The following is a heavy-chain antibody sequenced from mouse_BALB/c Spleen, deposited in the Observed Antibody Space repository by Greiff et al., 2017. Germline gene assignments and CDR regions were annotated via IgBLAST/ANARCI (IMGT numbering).Heavy chain of an antibody. V-gene: IGHV5-6-2*01. CDR3: ARRYRDYAMDY. CDR1: GFTFSSYY. J-gene: IGHJ4*01. D-gene: IGHD2-14*01. Sequence: DVQLVESGGGLVKLGGSLKLSCAASGFTFSSYYMSWVRQTPEKRLELVAAINSNGGSTYYPDTVKGRFTISRDNAKNTLYLQMSSLKSEDTALYYCARRYRDYAMDYWGQGTSVTVSS. CDR2: INSNGGST.